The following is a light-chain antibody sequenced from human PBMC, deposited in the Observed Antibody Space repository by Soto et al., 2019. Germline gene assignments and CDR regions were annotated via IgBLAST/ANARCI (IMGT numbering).Light chain of an antibody. V-gene: IGLV2-14*01. J-gene: IGLJ2*01. CDR3: TSFSISSTLVV. CDR2: NVS. CDR1: SSDVGGYNR. Sequence: QSVLTQPASVSGSPGQSITISCTGTSSDVGGYNRVSWYQQHPGKAPKLIIYNVSNRPLGVSNRFSGSKSGNTASLTISGLQAEDEADYYCTSFSISSTLVVFGGGTKLTVL.